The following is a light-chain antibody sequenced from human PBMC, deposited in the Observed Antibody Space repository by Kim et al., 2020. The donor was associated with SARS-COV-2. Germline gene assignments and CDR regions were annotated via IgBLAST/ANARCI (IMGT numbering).Light chain of an antibody. V-gene: IGKV1-39*01. J-gene: IGKJ4*01. CDR2: AAS. Sequence: DIQMTQSPSSLSASVGDRVTITCRASQSISNYLNWYQQKPGKAPKLLIYAASSLQSGVPSRFSGSGSGTDFTLTISSLQPEDFATYYCQQSYNTPLTFGGRTKVDIK. CDR1: QSISNY. CDR3: QQSYNTPLT.